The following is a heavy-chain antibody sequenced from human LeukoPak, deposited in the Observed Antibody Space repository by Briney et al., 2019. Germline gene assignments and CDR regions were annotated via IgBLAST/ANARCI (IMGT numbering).Heavy chain of an antibody. CDR1: GGTFSSYA. D-gene: IGHD2-2*01. Sequence: ASVKVSCKASGGTFSSYAISWVRQAPGQGLEWMGGIIPIFGTANYAQKFQGRVTITADESTSTDYMEMSSLRSEDTAVYYCARDMHDAFDIWGQGTMVTVSS. V-gene: IGHV1-69*01. J-gene: IGHJ3*02. CDR3: ARDMHDAFDI. CDR2: IIPIFGTA.